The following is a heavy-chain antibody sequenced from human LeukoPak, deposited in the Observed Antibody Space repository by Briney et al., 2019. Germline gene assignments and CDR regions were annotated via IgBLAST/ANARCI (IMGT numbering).Heavy chain of an antibody. CDR1: GGSISSGDYY. Sequence: SQTLSLTCTVSGGSISSGDYYWSWIRQPPGKGLEWIGYIYYSGSTYYNPSLKSRVTISVDTSKSQFSLKLSSVTAADTAVYYCARLPTVTTYYYYYGMDVWGQGTTVTVSS. V-gene: IGHV4-30-4*01. CDR2: IYYSGST. CDR3: ARLPTVTTYYYYYGMDV. J-gene: IGHJ6*02. D-gene: IGHD4-17*01.